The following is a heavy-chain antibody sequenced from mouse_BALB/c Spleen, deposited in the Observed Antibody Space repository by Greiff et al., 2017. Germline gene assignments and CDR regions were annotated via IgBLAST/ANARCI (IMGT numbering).Heavy chain of an antibody. Sequence: VQGVESGPGLVAPSQSLSITCTVSGFSLTGYGVNWVRQPPGKGLEWLGMIWGDGSTDYNSALKSRLSISKDNSKSQVFLKMNSLQTDDTARYYCARASMITKGRDFDYWGQGTTLTVSS. CDR1: GFSLTGYG. D-gene: IGHD2-4*01. CDR3: ARASMITKGRDFDY. J-gene: IGHJ2*01. V-gene: IGHV2-6-7*01. CDR2: IWGDGST.